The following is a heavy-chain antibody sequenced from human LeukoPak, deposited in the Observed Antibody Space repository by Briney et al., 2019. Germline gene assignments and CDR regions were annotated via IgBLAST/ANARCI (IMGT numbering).Heavy chain of an antibody. CDR1: GFTFSRYS. CDR2: IRSSGDTI. CDR3: TRDPEALDY. V-gene: IGHV3-48*02. J-gene: IGHJ4*02. Sequence: GGSLRLSRVASGFTFSRYSMNWVRQAPGKGLEWIAYIRSSGDTIYYADSVQGRFTISRDTAKNSLYLQMNNLRDEDTAVYYCTRDPEALDYWGQGTLVTVSS.